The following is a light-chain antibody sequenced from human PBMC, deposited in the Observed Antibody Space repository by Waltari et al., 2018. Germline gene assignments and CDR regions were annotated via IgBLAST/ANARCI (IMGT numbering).Light chain of an antibody. V-gene: IGKV1-9*01. CDR1: QGINSY. J-gene: IGKJ2*01. Sequence: DIQLTQSPSFLSASVGDRVTITCRASQGINSYFAWYQQKPGIAPKLLIHSTSTLHVGVPSRFSGSGSGTEFTLTISSLQPEDFGTYYCQQLNSYPHTFGQGTKLES. CDR2: STS. CDR3: QQLNSYPHT.